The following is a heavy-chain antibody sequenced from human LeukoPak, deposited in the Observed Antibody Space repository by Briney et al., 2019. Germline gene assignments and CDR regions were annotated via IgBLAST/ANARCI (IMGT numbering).Heavy chain of an antibody. Sequence: PGGSLRLSCAASGFTFSSYEMTWVRQAPGKGLEWVSYISRSGSTIYYADSVKGRFTISRDNAKNSLYLQMNSLRAEDTAVYYCARDLWDFWSGFDYWGQGTLVTVSS. CDR2: ISRSGSTI. CDR3: ARDLWDFWSGFDY. J-gene: IGHJ4*02. CDR1: GFTFSSYE. V-gene: IGHV3-48*03. D-gene: IGHD3-3*01.